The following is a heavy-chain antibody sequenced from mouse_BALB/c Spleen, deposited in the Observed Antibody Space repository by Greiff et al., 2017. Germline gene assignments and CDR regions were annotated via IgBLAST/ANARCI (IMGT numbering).Heavy chain of an antibody. D-gene: IGHD1-1*01. J-gene: IGHJ4*01. CDR1: GYSITSGYY. CDR3: ARGYGSSHYAMDY. Sequence: ESGPGLVKPSQSLSLTCSVTGYSITSGYYWNWIRQFPGNKLEWMGYISYDGSNNYNPSLKNRISITRDTSKNQFFLKLNSVTTEDTATYYCARGYGSSHYAMDYWGQGTSVTVSS. CDR2: ISYDGSN. V-gene: IGHV3-6*02.